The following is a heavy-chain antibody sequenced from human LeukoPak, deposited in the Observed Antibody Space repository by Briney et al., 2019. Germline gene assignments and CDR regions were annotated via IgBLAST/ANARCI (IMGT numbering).Heavy chain of an antibody. J-gene: IGHJ3*02. CDR3: ARDKSSGSYYDSSGYYYGAFDI. CDR2: IYYSGST. CDR1: GGSISNYY. Sequence: SETLSLTCTVSGGSISNYYWSWIRQPPGKGLEWIGYIYYSGSTNYSPSLKSRVTISVDMSKNQFSLRLSSVTAADTAVYYCARDKSSGSYYDSSGYYYGAFDIWGQGTMVTVSS. D-gene: IGHD3-22*01. V-gene: IGHV4-59*01.